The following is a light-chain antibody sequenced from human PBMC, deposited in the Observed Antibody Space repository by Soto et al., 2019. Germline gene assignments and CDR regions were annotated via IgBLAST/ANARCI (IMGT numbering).Light chain of an antibody. V-gene: IGLV2-14*01. Sequence: QSVLTQPASVSGSPGQSITISCTGTISDIGAYNYVSWYQQHPGKAPKLMIYDVINRPSGVSNRFSGSKSGNTASLTISGLQPEDEADYYCSSYTSSNSHVIFGGGTQLTVL. J-gene: IGLJ2*01. CDR2: DVI. CDR1: ISDIGAYNY. CDR3: SSYTSSNSHVI.